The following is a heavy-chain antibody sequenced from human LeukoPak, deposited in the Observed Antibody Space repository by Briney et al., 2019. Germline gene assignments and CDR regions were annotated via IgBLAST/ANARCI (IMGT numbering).Heavy chain of an antibody. CDR1: VGSISSSSDY. CDR3: ARHDGPRVYSEFDP. Sequence: PSETLSLTCTVSVGSISSSSDYWGWIRQPPGKGLEWIGSIYYSGSTYNNPSLKSRVTISVDTSKNQFSLKLSSVTAADTAVYYCARHDGPRVYSEFDPWGQGTLVTVSS. D-gene: IGHD6-13*01. CDR2: IYYSGST. V-gene: IGHV4-39*01. J-gene: IGHJ5*02.